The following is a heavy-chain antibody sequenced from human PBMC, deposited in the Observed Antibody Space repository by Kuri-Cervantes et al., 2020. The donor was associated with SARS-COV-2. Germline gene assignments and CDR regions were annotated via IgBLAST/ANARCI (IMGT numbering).Heavy chain of an antibody. Sequence: GSLRLSCAVYGGSFSGYYWSWIRQPPGKGLEWIGEINHSGSTNYNPSLKSRVTISVDTSKNQFSLELSSVTAADTAVYYCARGVVGYCTNGVCYRPYYYGMDVWGQGTTVTVSS. V-gene: IGHV4-34*01. D-gene: IGHD2-8*01. CDR1: GGSFSGYY. J-gene: IGHJ6*02. CDR3: ARGVVGYCTNGVCYRPYYYGMDV. CDR2: INHSGST.